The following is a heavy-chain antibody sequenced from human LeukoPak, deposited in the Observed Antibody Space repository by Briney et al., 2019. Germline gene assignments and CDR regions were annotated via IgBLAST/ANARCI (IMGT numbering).Heavy chain of an antibody. J-gene: IGHJ5*02. D-gene: IGHD2-2*01. CDR1: GFTFDDYG. CDR3: AKGRDKYQLLSKNWFDP. V-gene: IGHV3-9*01. CDR2: ISWNSGSI. Sequence: HPGRSLRLSCAASGFTFDDYGMHWVRHAPGKGLEWVSGISWNSGSIGYADSVKGRFTISRDNAKNSLYLQMNSLRAEDTALYYCAKGRDKYQLLSKNWFDPWGQGTLVTVSS.